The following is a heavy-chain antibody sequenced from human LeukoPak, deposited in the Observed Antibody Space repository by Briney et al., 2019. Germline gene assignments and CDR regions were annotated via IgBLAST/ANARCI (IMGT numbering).Heavy chain of an antibody. CDR3: AKGPSRRTTIFDY. D-gene: IGHD5-12*01. J-gene: IGHJ4*02. CDR1: GYTFTTYW. Sequence: GESLKISCKGSGYTFTTYWIGWVRQMPGKGLEWMGIIYPGDSDTIYSPSFQGHVTISADKSINTAYLQWNSLEASDTAMYYCAKGPSRRTTIFDYWGQGTLVTVSS. CDR2: IYPGDSDT. V-gene: IGHV5-51*01.